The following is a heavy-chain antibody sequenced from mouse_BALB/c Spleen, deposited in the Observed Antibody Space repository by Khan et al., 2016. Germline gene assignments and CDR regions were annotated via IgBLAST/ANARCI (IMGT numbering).Heavy chain of an antibody. V-gene: IGHV5-12*02. J-gene: IGHJ4*01. CDR2: ISNSGSST. D-gene: IGHD2-1*01. Sequence: EVELVESGGGLIQPGGSLKLSCATSGFTFSDYYMYWGRQTPEKRLEWVAYISNSGSSTYYPDTVKGRFTISRDNAENTLFLQMRRLKSEDTAMYYCAVGNNAMDYWGQGTSVTVSS. CDR3: AVGNNAMDY. CDR1: GFTFSDYY.